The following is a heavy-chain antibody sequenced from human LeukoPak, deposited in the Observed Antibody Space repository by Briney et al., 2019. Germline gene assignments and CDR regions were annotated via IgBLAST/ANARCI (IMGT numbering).Heavy chain of an antibody. D-gene: IGHD6-13*01. Sequence: SQTLSLTCTVAGGSISSGSYYWSWIRQPAGKGLEWIGRIYTSASTNYNPSLKSPVTISVDTSKNQFDLKLSSVTAADTAVYYGARAASSSWYGNDAFDIWGQGTMVTVSS. J-gene: IGHJ3*02. V-gene: IGHV4-61*02. CDR2: IYTSAST. CDR3: ARAASSSWYGNDAFDI. CDR1: GGSISSGSYY.